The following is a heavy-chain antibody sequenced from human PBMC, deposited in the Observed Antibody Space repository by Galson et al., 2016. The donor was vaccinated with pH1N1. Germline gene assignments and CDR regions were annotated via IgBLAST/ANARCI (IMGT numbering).Heavy chain of an antibody. J-gene: IGHJ6*02. CDR3: ARVFEGYFLYGMDV. V-gene: IGHV3-30*04. CDR1: GFPFSSYA. D-gene: IGHD2/OR15-2a*01. CDR2: VSYDGKNK. Sequence: SLRLSCAASGFPFSSYAMHWVRQAPGKGLAWVAVVSYDGKNKYLADSVKGRFTISRDNSKNTVYLQMNSLGPDDTAVYYCARVFEGYFLYGMDVWGQGTTVTVSS.